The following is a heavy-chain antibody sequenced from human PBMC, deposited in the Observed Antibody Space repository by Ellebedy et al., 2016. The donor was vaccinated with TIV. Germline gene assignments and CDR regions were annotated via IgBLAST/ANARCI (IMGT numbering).Heavy chain of an antibody. D-gene: IGHD3-9*01. V-gene: IGHV4-59*01. CDR1: GGAISTYC. CDR3: ARAQRRDFDWLRDDAFDI. Sequence: MPSETLSLTCTVSGGAISTYCGNWIRQPPGKGLEWIGDIYYSGSTHHNPSLKSRVTISVATSKNQFSLKLSSVTAADTAVYYCARAQRRDFDWLRDDAFDIWGQGTMVPFSS. J-gene: IGHJ3*02. CDR2: IYYSGST.